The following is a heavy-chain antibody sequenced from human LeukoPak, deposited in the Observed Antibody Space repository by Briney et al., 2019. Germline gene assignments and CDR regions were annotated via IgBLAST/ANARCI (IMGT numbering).Heavy chain of an antibody. CDR3: ARALGYCSSASCYYFDN. Sequence: GGSLRLSCAASGFTFSSYSMNWVRQAPGKGLEWVSYISSRSSTIYYADSVKGRFTISRDNAKNSLYLQINSLRAEDTAVYYCARALGYCSSASCYYFDNWGQGTLVTVSS. V-gene: IGHV3-48*01. J-gene: IGHJ4*02. CDR1: GFTFSSYS. D-gene: IGHD2-2*01. CDR2: ISSRSSTI.